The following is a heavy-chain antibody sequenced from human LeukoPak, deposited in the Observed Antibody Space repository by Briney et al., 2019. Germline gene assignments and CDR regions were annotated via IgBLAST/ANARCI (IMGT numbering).Heavy chain of an antibody. V-gene: IGHV3-7*01. CDR3: ARDLHSPGYSSGWYRD. CDR1: GFTLSSYW. J-gene: IGHJ4*02. CDR2: IKQDGSEK. D-gene: IGHD6-19*01. Sequence: GGSLRLSCAASGFTLSSYWMSWVSQAPGKGLEWVANIKQDGSEKYYVDSVKGRFTISRDNAKNSLYLQMNSLRAEDTAVYYCARDLHSPGYSSGWYRDWGQGTLVTVSS.